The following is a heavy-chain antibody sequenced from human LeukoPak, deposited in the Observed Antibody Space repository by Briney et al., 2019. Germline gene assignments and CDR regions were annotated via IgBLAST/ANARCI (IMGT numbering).Heavy chain of an antibody. CDR2: IYYRGST. Sequence: PSETLSLTCTISGDSISSSSYYWGWIRQPPGKGLEWIGDIYYRGSTYYSPSLKSRVSISIDTSNNQFSLTLNSVTAADTTLYFCARRSYYGSTGYLDWGQGTLVTVSS. CDR1: GDSISSSSYY. J-gene: IGHJ1*01. CDR3: ARRSYYGSTGYLD. V-gene: IGHV4-39*01. D-gene: IGHD3-22*01.